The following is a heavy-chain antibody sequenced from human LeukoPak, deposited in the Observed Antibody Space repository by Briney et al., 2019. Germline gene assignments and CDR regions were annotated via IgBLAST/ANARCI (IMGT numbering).Heavy chain of an antibody. CDR3: LLQMTYGELSDPDF. V-gene: IGHV3-21*01. Sequence: GGSLRLSCAASGFTLSSLAMHWVRQAPGKGLEWVSSSGTRSGTKYYADSVMGRFTISRDSAMNSVSLQINSLRAEDTAVYYCLLQMTYGELSDPDFRGQGTLVTVSP. CDR2: SGTRSGTK. J-gene: IGHJ4*02. CDR1: GFTLSSLA. D-gene: IGHD3-16*02.